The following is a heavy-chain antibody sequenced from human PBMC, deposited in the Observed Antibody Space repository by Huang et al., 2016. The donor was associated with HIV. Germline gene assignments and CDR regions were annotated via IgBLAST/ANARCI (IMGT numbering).Heavy chain of an antibody. CDR3: AAGYDTYYDI. D-gene: IGHD2-21*01. CDR2: FAPEHGET. V-gene: IGHV1-24*01. CDR1: GYTLTELS. J-gene: IGHJ3*02. Sequence: QVQLVQSGAEVKKPGASVKVSGKVSGYTLTELSIHWVRQAPGKGLEWMGGFAPEHGETIYAQNFQGRVTMTEDTSTDTAYMELHSLRPEDTAVYYCAAGYDTYYDIWGQGTMVIASS.